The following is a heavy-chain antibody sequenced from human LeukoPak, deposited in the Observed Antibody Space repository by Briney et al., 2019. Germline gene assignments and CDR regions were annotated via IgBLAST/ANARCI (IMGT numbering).Heavy chain of an antibody. D-gene: IGHD3-22*01. CDR2: IKQDGSEK. Sequence: GGSLRLSCAASGFTFSSYWMSWVRQAPGKGLEWVANIKQDGSEKYYVDSVKVRFTISRDNAKNSLYLQMNSLRAEDTAVYYCARDSAPYYYDSSGYDYWGQGTLVTVSS. CDR1: GFTFSSYW. J-gene: IGHJ4*02. CDR3: ARDSAPYYYDSSGYDY. V-gene: IGHV3-7*01.